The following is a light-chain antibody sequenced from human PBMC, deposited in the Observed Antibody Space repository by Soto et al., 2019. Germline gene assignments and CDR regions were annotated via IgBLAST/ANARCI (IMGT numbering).Light chain of an antibody. Sequence: SYELTQPPSVSVSPGQTASITCSGDKLGDRYAAWYQQKPGQSPVLVIYQDNKRPSGIPERISGSNSGNSATLTISGTQSMDEADYYCQAWDSSTLYVFGTGTKDTVL. CDR2: QDN. V-gene: IGLV3-1*01. J-gene: IGLJ1*01. CDR1: KLGDRY. CDR3: QAWDSSTLYV.